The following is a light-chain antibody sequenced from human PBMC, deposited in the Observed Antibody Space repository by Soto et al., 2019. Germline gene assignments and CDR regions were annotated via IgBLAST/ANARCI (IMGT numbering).Light chain of an antibody. Sequence: EIVMTQSPATLSVSPGERATLSCRASQSVSSNLAWYQQKPGQAPRLLIYGAFTRATGIPDRFSGSGSGTDFTLTISRLEPEDFAVYYCQQHETLITFGQGTKVDIK. CDR2: GAF. CDR1: QSVSSN. J-gene: IGKJ1*01. CDR3: QQHETLIT. V-gene: IGKV3D-15*01.